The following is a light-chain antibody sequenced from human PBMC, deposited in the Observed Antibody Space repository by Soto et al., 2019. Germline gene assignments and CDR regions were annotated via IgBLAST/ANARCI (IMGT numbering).Light chain of an antibody. V-gene: IGKV3-11*01. CDR1: QSVSSY. CDR2: DAS. CDR3: QQRSNWPGT. J-gene: IGKJ3*01. Sequence: EIVLTQSPATLSLSPGERATLSCRASQSVSSYLAWYQQKPGQAHRLLIYDASNRATGIPARFSGSGSGTDFTLTISSLEPEDFAVYYCQQRSNWPGTFGPGTKVDIK.